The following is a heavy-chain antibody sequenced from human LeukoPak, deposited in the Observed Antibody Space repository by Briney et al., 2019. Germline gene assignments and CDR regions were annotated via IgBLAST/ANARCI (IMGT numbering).Heavy chain of an antibody. V-gene: IGHV3-74*01. CDR1: GNYC. J-gene: IGHJ4*02. CDR2: INSDGSWT. Sequence: GGSLRLSCAASGNYCMHWVRQAPGKGLVWVSHINSDGSWTSYADSVKGRFTISKDNAKNTVYLQMNNLRAEDTAVYYCVSFYETYWGRGTLVTVSS. CDR3: VSFYETY. D-gene: IGHD2-2*01.